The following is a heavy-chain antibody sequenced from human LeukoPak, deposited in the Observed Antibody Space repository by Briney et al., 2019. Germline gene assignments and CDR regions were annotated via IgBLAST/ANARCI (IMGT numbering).Heavy chain of an antibody. D-gene: IGHD2-15*01. CDR1: GYTFTSYG. CDR2: ISAYNGNT. J-gene: IGHJ6*03. Sequence: ASVKVSCKASGYTFTSYGISWVRQAPGQGLEWLGWISAYNGNTNYAQKLQGRVTKTTDTSTSTAYMELRSLRSDDTAVYYCAREYQDIVVVVAADYYYYYMDVWGKGTTVTVSS. V-gene: IGHV1-18*01. CDR3: AREYQDIVVVVAADYYYYYMDV.